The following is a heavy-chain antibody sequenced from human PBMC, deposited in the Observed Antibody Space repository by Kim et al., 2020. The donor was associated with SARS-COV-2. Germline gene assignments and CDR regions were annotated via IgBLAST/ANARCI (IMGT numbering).Heavy chain of an antibody. D-gene: IGHD6-19*01. J-gene: IGHJ4*02. V-gene: IGHV1-69*13. Sequence: SVKVSCKASGGTFSSYAISWVRQAPGQGLEWMGGIIPIFGTANYAQKFQGRVTITADESTSTAYMELSSLRSEDTAVYYCARVGRSGWRGAAFDYWGQGTLVTVSS. CDR2: IIPIFGTA. CDR1: GGTFSSYA. CDR3: ARVGRSGWRGAAFDY.